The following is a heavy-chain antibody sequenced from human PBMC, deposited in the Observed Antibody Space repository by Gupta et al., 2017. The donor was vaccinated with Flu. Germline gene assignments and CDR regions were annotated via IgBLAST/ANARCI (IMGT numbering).Heavy chain of an antibody. J-gene: IGHJ4*02. D-gene: IGHD2-2*01. Sequence: KGLEWMGFFDPEDGETIYAQKFQGRVTMTEDTSTDTAYMELSSLRSEDTAVYYCATGIVVGPATMASRNASDYWGQGTLVTVSS. CDR3: ATGIVVGPATMASRNASDY. CDR2: FDPEDGET. V-gene: IGHV1-24*01.